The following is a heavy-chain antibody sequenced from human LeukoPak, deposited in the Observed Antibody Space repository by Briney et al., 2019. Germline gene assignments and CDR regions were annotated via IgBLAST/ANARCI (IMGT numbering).Heavy chain of an antibody. CDR2: IYPGDSDT. J-gene: IGHJ6*03. CDR3: PRHLKVVAGHAGGGGYNYYSMDV. CDR1: GYSFTSYW. Sequence: GESLKISCKGSGYSFTSYWIGWVRQMPGKGLEWMGIIYPGDSDTRYSPSFQGQVTISADKSISTAYLQWSSLKASDTAMYYCPRHLKVVAGHAGGGGYNYYSMDVWAKGPRSPSP. V-gene: IGHV5-51*01. D-gene: IGHD3-22*01.